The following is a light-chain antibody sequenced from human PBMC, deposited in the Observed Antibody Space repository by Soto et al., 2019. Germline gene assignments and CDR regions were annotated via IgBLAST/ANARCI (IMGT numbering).Light chain of an antibody. CDR2: EVT. CDR1: SSDVCGYNA. CDR3: NSFRVNRLYV. Sequence: QSALAQPASVSVSPGQTITISCTGTSSDVCGYNAVSWYQHHPGKAPKLIIYEVTHRPAGISDRFSASKSGNTASLTISGLQAEDEADYYCNSFRVNRLYVFGTGTKVTVL. J-gene: IGLJ1*01. V-gene: IGLV2-14*01.